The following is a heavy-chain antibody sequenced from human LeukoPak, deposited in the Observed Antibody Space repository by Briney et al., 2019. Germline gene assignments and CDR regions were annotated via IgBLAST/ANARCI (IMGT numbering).Heavy chain of an antibody. V-gene: IGHV3-7*01. CDR1: GFTFRNYW. Sequence: GGSLRLSCAASGFTFRNYWMSWARQAPGKGLEWVANIKQDGSLKYYVDSLKGRFTISRDNAKTSVYLQMSSLRAEDTAVYFCARIGYSSSSFDYWGQGTLVTVSP. J-gene: IGHJ4*02. CDR2: IKQDGSLK. D-gene: IGHD6-6*01. CDR3: ARIGYSSSSFDY.